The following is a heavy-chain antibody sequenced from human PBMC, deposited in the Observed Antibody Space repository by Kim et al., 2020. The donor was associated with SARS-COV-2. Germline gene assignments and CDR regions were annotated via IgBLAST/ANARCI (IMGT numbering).Heavy chain of an antibody. V-gene: IGHV3-74*01. J-gene: IGHJ4*02. CDR1: GFTFSSYW. D-gene: IGHD4-17*01. Sequence: GGSLRLSCAASGFTFSSYWMHWVRQAPGKGPVWVSRIKFDGSYTSYADSVKGRFTISRDNTKNTLFLQMSSLTAEDTAVYYCARGDYGGNSHRNWGRGTL. CDR3: ARGDYGGNSHRN. CDR2: IKFDGSYT.